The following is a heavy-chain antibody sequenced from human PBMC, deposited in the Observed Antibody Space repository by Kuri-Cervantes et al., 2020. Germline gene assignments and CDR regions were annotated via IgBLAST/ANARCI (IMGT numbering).Heavy chain of an antibody. D-gene: IGHD3-3*01. CDR1: GYTFTSYD. J-gene: IGHJ4*02. CDR2: MNPNSGNT. Sequence: ASVKVSCKASGYTFTSYDINWVRQATGQGLEWMGWMNPNSGNTGYAQKFQDRVTMTRNTSISTAYMELSRLRSDDTAVYYCARVTSDFWSDTLTFDYWGQGTLVTVSS. CDR3: ARVTSDFWSDTLTFDY. V-gene: IGHV1-8*01.